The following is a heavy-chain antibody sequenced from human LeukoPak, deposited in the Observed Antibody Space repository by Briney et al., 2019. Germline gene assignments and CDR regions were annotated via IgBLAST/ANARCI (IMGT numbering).Heavy chain of an antibody. V-gene: IGHV2-70*11. Sequence: GATLGNPPPNPPLTRPLSRFSLSPNGMCVSWIPQPPGKGLGWAARIDWDDDTYYSTSLKTRLTISKDTSKNQVVLTMINMDPVDTATYYCARTSYSSSSVFFDYWGQGTLATVSS. CDR3: ARTSYSSSSVFFDY. D-gene: IGHD6-6*01. J-gene: IGHJ4*02. CDR2: IDWDDDT. CDR1: RFSLSPNGMC.